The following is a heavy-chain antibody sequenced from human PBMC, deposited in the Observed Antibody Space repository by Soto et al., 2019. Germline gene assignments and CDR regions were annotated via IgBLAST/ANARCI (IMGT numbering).Heavy chain of an antibody. J-gene: IGHJ4*02. Sequence: GGSLRLSCAASGFTFSSYAMHWVRQAPGKGLEWVAVISYDGSNKYYADSVKGRFTISRDNSKNTLYLQMNSLRAEDTAVYYCARAYDFWSGYYFPDDYWGQGTMVTVSS. V-gene: IGHV3-30-3*01. CDR3: ARAYDFWSGYYFPDDY. D-gene: IGHD3-3*01. CDR1: GFTFSSYA. CDR2: ISYDGSNK.